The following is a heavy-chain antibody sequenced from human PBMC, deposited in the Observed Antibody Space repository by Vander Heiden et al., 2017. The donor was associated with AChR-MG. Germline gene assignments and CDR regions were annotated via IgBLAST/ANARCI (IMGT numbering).Heavy chain of an antibody. CDR2: IYSGGTT. J-gene: IGHJ3*02. CDR3: ARVRIHEAFDI. CDR1: GFTVRSNY. V-gene: IGHV3-53*02. Sequence: EVQRVETGGGLIQPGGSLRRSCAAYGFTVRSNYMNWVRQAPGKALEWVSVIYSGGTTYYADSVKGRFTISRDNSKNTLYLQMNSLRAEDTAVYYCARVRIHEAFDIWGQGTMVTVSS.